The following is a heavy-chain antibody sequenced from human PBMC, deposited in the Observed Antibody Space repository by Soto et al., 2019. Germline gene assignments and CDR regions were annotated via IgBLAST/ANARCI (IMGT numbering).Heavy chain of an antibody. D-gene: IGHD6-19*01. J-gene: IGHJ4*02. CDR3: AKAPDPWYSRAGPPMGYPSN. V-gene: IGHV3-23*01. CDR2: ISGSGGST. Sequence: EVQLLESGGGLVQPGGSLRLSCAASGFTFSSYAMSWVRQAPGKGLEWVSAISGSGGSTYYADSVKGRFTISRDNSKNTLYLQMNRLRAEDTAVYYCAKAPDPWYSRAGPPMGYPSNWGQGTLVTVSS. CDR1: GFTFSSYA.